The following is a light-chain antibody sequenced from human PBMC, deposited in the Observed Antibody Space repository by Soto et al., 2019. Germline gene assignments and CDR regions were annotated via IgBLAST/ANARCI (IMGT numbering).Light chain of an antibody. CDR3: QQYNSYWT. CDR2: AAS. V-gene: IGKV1-39*01. Sequence: DIQMTESPSSLSGSVGDRVTITFRASQSISSYLNGYQQKPGKAPKLLIYAASRLQSGVPSRFSGSGSGTDFTLTISSLQPDDFATYYCQQYNSYWTLGQRTKV. J-gene: IGKJ1*01. CDR1: QSISSY.